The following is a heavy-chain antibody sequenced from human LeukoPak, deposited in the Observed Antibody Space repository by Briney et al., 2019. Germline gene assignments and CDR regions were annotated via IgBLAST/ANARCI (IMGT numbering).Heavy chain of an antibody. D-gene: IGHD5-24*01. CDR3: AREGLQGPWFDP. CDR2: IIPIFGTA. J-gene: IGHJ5*02. V-gene: IGHV1-69*13. Sequence: SVKVSCKASGGTFSSYAISWVRQAPGQGLEWMGGIIPIFGTANYAQKFQGRVTITSDESTSTAYMELSSLGSEDTAVYYCAREGLQGPWFDPWGQGTLVTVSS. CDR1: GGTFSSYA.